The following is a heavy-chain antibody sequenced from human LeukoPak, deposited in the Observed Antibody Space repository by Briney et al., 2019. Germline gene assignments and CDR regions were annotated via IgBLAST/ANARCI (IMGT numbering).Heavy chain of an antibody. V-gene: IGHV4-59*01. J-gene: IGHJ4*02. Sequence: SETLSLTCTVSGGSISSYYWSWIRQPPGKGLEWIGYIYYSGSTNYNPSLKSRVTISVDTSKNQFSLKLSSVTAADTAVYCCARVGGYCGGDCYLDYSGQGTLVTVSS. CDR2: IYYSGST. D-gene: IGHD2-21*02. CDR3: ARVGGYCGGDCYLDY. CDR1: GGSISSYY.